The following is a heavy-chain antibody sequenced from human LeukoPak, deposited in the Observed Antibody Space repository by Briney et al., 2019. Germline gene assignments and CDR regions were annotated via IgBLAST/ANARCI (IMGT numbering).Heavy chain of an antibody. V-gene: IGHV4-4*07. CDR1: GGSISSYY. J-gene: IGHJ3*02. Sequence: SETLSLTCTVSGGSISSYYWSWIRQPAGKGLEWIGRIYTSGSTNYNPSLKSRVTMSVDTSKNQFSLKLSSVTAADTAVYYCARGGYFDWFHDAFDIWGQGTMVTVSS. CDR3: ARGGYFDWFHDAFDI. D-gene: IGHD3-9*01. CDR2: IYTSGST.